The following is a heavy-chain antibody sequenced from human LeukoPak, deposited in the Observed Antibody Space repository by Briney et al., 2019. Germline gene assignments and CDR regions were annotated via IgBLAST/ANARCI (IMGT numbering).Heavy chain of an antibody. Sequence: PSETLPLTCAVYGGSFSGYYWSWIRQPPGKGLEWIGEINHSGSTNYNPSLKSRVTISVDTSKNQFSLKLSSVTAADTAVYYCARGGKAAVRGVIKNNGFDPGGQGTLVTVSS. CDR1: GGSFSGYY. CDR2: INHSGST. J-gene: IGHJ5*02. V-gene: IGHV4-34*01. CDR3: ARGGKAAVRGVIKNNGFDP. D-gene: IGHD3-10*01.